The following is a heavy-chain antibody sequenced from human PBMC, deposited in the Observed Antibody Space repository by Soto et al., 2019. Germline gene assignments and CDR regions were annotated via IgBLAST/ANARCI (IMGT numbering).Heavy chain of an antibody. CDR3: AKGTPLDVLRFPVHFKQSPQTPTNWFDP. J-gene: IGHJ5*02. V-gene: IGHV3-23*01. CDR1: GFTFSSYA. D-gene: IGHD3-3*01. Sequence: GGSLRLSCAASGFTFSSYAMSWVRQAPGKGLEWVSAISGSGGSTYYADSVKGRFTISRDNSKNTLYLQMNSLRAEDTAGDILAKGTPLDVLRFPVHFKQSPQTPTNWFDPWGQGTQGHVSS. CDR2: ISGSGGST.